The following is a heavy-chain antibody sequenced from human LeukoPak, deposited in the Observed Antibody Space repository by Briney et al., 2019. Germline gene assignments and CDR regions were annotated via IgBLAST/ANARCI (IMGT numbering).Heavy chain of an antibody. V-gene: IGHV4-34*01. CDR1: GGSFSGYY. J-gene: IGHJ4*02. CDR3: ARGDRRTGSDY. CDR2: INHSGST. Sequence: NASETLSLTCAVYGGSFSGYYWSWIRQPPGKGLEWIGEINHSGSTNYNPSHKSRVTISVDTSKNQFSLKLSSVTAADTAVYYCARGDRRTGSDYWGRGTLVTVSS. D-gene: IGHD1-14*01.